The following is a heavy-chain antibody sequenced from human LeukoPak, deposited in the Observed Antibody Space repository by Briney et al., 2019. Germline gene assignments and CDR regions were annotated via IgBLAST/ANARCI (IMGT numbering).Heavy chain of an antibody. CDR3: ARVGVYDSSGYYYLNDAFDI. Sequence: SQTLSLTCAVSGGSISSGVYAWSWIRQPPGKGPDWIGYIYYSGSTYYNPSLNSRVSISLDSSKNQFSLKLSSVTAADTAVYYCARVGVYDSSGYYYLNDAFDIWGQGTMVTVSS. CDR1: GGSISSGVYA. V-gene: IGHV4-30-4*07. CDR2: IYYSGST. J-gene: IGHJ3*02. D-gene: IGHD3-22*01.